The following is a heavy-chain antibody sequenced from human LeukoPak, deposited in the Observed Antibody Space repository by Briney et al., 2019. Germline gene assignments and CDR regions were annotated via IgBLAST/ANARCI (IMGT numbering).Heavy chain of an antibody. Sequence: GGSLRLSCAASGFTVSSNYMSWVRQAPGKGLEWVSVIYSGGSTYYADSVKGRFTISRDNSKNTLYLQMNSLRYDDTAAYYCARGPLEYCSGGTCYSGRNWFDPWGQGTLVTVSS. D-gene: IGHD2-15*01. CDR1: GFTVSSNY. V-gene: IGHV3-53*05. CDR2: IYSGGST. J-gene: IGHJ5*02. CDR3: ARGPLEYCSGGTCYSGRNWFDP.